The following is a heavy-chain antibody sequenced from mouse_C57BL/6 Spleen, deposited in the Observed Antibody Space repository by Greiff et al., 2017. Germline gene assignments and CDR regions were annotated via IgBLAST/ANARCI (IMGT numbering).Heavy chain of an antibody. CDR3: ARGPHYGSSSAWFAY. D-gene: IGHD1-1*01. Sequence: QVQLQQSGADLAKPGASLKLSCTASGYTFTSYWMHWVKQRPGQGLEWIGYINPSSGYNKYNQKFKDKATLTADKSSSTAYMQLSSLTYEDSAVYYCARGPHYGSSSAWFAYWGQGTLVTVSA. V-gene: IGHV1-7*01. CDR2: INPSSGYN. CDR1: GYTFTSYW. J-gene: IGHJ3*01.